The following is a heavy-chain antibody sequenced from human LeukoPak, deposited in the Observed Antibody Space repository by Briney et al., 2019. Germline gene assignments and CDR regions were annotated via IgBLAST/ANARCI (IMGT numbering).Heavy chain of an antibody. Sequence: PGGSLRLSCAASGFTFSSYAMSWVRQAPGKGLEWVSAISGSGGSTYYADSVKGRFTISRDNSKNTLYLQMNSLRAEDTAVYYCAKDRGLGYSYGYYFDYWGQGTLVTVSS. V-gene: IGHV3-23*01. CDR3: AKDRGLGYSYGYYFDY. CDR2: ISGSGGST. J-gene: IGHJ4*02. CDR1: GFTFSSYA. D-gene: IGHD5-18*01.